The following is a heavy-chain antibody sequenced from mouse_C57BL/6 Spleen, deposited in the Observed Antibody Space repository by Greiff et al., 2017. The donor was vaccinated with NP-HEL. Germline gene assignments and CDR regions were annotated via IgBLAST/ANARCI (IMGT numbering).Heavy chain of an antibody. J-gene: IGHJ1*03. D-gene: IGHD1-1*01. Sequence: QVQLKQPGAELVKPGASVKLSCKASGYTFTSYWMHWVKQRPGQGLEWIGMIHPNSGSTNYNEKFKSKATLTVDKSSSTAYMQLSSLTSEDSAVYYCARRRYYGSSWYFDVWGTGTTVTVSS. CDR1: GYTFTSYW. CDR3: ARRRYYGSSWYFDV. V-gene: IGHV1-64*01. CDR2: IHPNSGST.